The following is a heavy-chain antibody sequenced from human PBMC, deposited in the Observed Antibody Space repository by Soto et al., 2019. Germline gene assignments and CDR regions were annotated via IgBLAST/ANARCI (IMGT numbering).Heavy chain of an antibody. D-gene: IGHD2-2*01. Sequence: GGSLRLSCAASGFTFSSYAMSWVRQAPGKGLEWVSAISGSGGSTYYADSVKGRFTISRDNSKNTLYLQMNSLRAEDTAVYYCAKRGTRKIVVVPAAIGSLDYWGQGTLVTVSS. CDR3: AKRGTRKIVVVPAAIGSLDY. CDR2: ISGSGGST. CDR1: GFTFSSYA. J-gene: IGHJ4*02. V-gene: IGHV3-23*01.